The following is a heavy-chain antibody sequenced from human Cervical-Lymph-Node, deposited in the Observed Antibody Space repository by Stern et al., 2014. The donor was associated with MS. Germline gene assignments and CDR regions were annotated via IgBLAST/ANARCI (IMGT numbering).Heavy chain of an antibody. V-gene: IGHV2-5*02. CDR2: ISWDDDK. CDR1: GFSLASLGVG. CDR3: AHSLISLGRAIPFDY. Sequence: QITLKESGPTLVKPTQTLTLTCNVSGFSLASLGVGVGWIRQPPGKAPEWLALISWDDDKRYSPSLSSRLSITRDFSKSQVVLTITNVDPVDTATYYCAHSLISLGRAIPFDYWGHGTPVTVSS. D-gene: IGHD3-3*02. J-gene: IGHJ4*01.